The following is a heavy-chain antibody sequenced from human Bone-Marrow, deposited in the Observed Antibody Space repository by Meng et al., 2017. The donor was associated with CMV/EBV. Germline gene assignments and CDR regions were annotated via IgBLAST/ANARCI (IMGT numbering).Heavy chain of an antibody. CDR3: VRSSGWSLFDY. J-gene: IGHJ4*02. D-gene: IGHD6-19*01. CDR1: GFTCSDYN. V-gene: IGHV1-2*06. Sequence: QVPLVQSGAETKNPGASCKVSCTTSGFTCSDYNRHWVRQAPGQGLECMGLGNSKNEATNYAPKFQGRVAMTRDTSISTAHMELSRLMSDDTAVYYCVRSSGWSLFDYWGQGTLVTVSS. CDR2: GNSKNEAT.